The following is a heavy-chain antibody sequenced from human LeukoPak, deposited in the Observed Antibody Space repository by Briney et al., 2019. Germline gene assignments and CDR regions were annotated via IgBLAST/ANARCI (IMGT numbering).Heavy chain of an antibody. CDR2: IIPILDIA. V-gene: IGHV1-69*10. J-gene: IGHJ4*02. D-gene: IGHD2-2*01. CDR1: GGTFSRYS. CDR3: ARGSSSTTRNEAIVDY. Sequence: ASVEVSCKASGGTFSRYSVIWVRQAPGQGLEWRGGIIPILDIANYAQKFQGRVTIIADKSTSTAYMELSSLRSEDTAVYYCARGSSSTTRNEAIVDYCGQGTLVTVSS.